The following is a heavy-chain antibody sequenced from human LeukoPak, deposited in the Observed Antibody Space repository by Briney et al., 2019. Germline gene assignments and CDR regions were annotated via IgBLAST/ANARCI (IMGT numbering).Heavy chain of an antibody. Sequence: SQTLSLTCALSGDSVSRDGAAWTWIRQSPSRGLEWLGRTYYRSKWHNEYALSVRGRMAISPDTSKNQFSLHLSSVTPEDTAVYFCARDTLAAADSWGQGALVTVSS. J-gene: IGHJ4*02. CDR1: GDSVSRDGAA. CDR2: TYYRSKWHN. V-gene: IGHV6-1*01. CDR3: ARDTLAAADS. D-gene: IGHD6-25*01.